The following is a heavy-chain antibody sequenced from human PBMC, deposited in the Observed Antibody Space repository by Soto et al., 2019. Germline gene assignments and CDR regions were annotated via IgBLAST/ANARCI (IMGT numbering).Heavy chain of an antibody. D-gene: IGHD4-4*01. J-gene: IGHJ6*02. CDR1: GYTFTSYG. V-gene: IGHV1-18*04. CDR3: ARGLHSNLPGYGMDV. Sequence: QVQRVQSGAEGKKPGASVKVSCKASGYTFTSYGISWVRQAPGQGLEGMGWISAYNGNTNYAQKLQGRVTMTTDTSTSTAYMELRSLRSDDTAVYYCARGLHSNLPGYGMDVWGQGTTVTVSS. CDR2: ISAYNGNT.